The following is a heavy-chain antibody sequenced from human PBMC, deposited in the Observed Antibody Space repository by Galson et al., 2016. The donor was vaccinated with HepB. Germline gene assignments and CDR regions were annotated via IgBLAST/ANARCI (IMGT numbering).Heavy chain of an antibody. D-gene: IGHD5-18*01. Sequence: SLRLSCAASGFTLHTYTMNWVRQAPGKGLEWVSSISSGSSYIYYADSVKGRFTISRDNAKNSLYLQMNRLRAEDTAVYFCARDMAGYSYGFGFDYWGQGTLVTVSS. CDR3: ARDMAGYSYGFGFDY. CDR1: GFTLHTYT. V-gene: IGHV3-21*06. J-gene: IGHJ4*02. CDR2: ISSGSSYI.